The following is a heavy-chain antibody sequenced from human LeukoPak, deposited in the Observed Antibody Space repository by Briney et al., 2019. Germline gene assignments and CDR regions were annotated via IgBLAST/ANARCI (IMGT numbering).Heavy chain of an antibody. CDR3: ATLFYSGSDTSDH. CDR2: VSGSGGST. J-gene: IGHJ4*02. D-gene: IGHD5-12*01. CDR1: GGSISSHY. V-gene: IGHV3-23*01. Sequence: LSLTCIVSGGSISSHYWSWVRQAPGKGLEWVSAVSGSGGSTYSADSVKGRFTISRDNSKNTLFLQMSSLRAEDTAVYYCATLFYSGSDTSDHWGQGTLVTVSS.